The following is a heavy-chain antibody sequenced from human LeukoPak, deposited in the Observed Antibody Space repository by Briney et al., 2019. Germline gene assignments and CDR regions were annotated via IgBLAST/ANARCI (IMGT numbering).Heavy chain of an antibody. CDR2: IYPGDSDT. CDR3: ARRRGIAVADQDFDY. V-gene: IGHV5-51*01. D-gene: IGHD6-19*01. CDR1: YW. J-gene: IGHJ4*02. Sequence: YWSWIRQRPGEGLEWMGIIYPGDSDTRYSSSFQGQVTISADKSISTAYLQWSSLKASDTAMYYCARRRGIAVADQDFDYWGQGTLVTVSS.